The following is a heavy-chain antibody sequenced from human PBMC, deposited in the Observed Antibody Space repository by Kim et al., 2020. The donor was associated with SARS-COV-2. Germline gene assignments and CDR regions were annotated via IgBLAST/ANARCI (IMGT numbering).Heavy chain of an antibody. J-gene: IGHJ5*02. CDR3: ARDLRRDSSGWSRGIDWFDP. CDR1: GGSISSYY. Sequence: SETLSLTCTVSGGSISSYYWSWIRQPPGKGLEWIGYIYYSGSTNYNPSLKSRVTISVDTSKNQFSLKLSSVTAADTAVYYCARDLRRDSSGWSRGIDWFDPWGQGTLVTVSS. V-gene: IGHV4-59*13. CDR2: IYYSGST. D-gene: IGHD6-19*01.